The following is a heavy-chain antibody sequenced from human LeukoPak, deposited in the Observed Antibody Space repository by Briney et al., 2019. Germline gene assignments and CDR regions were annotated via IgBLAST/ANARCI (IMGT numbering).Heavy chain of an antibody. CDR2: IKQDGSEK. Sequence: GGSLRLSCAASGFTFSSYWMSWVRQAPGKGLEWVANIKQDGSEKYYVDSVKGRFTISRDNAKNSLYLQMNSLRAEDTAVYYCARDWGQSSGLRGFDPWGQGTLVTVSS. V-gene: IGHV3-7*01. D-gene: IGHD6-19*01. J-gene: IGHJ5*02. CDR1: GFTFSSYW. CDR3: ARDWGQSSGLRGFDP.